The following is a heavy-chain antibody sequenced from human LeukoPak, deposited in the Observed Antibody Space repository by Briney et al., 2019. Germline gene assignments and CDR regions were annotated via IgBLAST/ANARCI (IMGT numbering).Heavy chain of an antibody. Sequence: GGSLRLSCAASGFTLSGHWMSWVRQAPGKGLEWVARLHADGIERYFVDSVKGRFTISRDNAKNSLYLQMYSLRLDDTAVYYCARGGYSFDYLGQGTLVTVSS. D-gene: IGHD5-12*01. V-gene: IGHV3-7*01. CDR2: LHADGIER. CDR1: GFTLSGHW. CDR3: ARGGYSFDY. J-gene: IGHJ4*02.